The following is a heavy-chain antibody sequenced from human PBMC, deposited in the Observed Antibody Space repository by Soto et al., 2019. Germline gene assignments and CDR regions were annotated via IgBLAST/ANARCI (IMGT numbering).Heavy chain of an antibody. V-gene: IGHV3-30*18. CDR3: AKDQISMSIAAAEVVYYGMDV. Sequence: QVQLVESGGGVVQPGRSLRLSCAASGFTFSSYGMHWVRQAPGKGLEWVAVISYDGSNKYYADSVKGRFTISRDNSKNTLYLQMNSLRAEDKAVYYCAKDQISMSIAAAEVVYYGMDVWGQGTTVTVSS. CDR1: GFTFSSYG. CDR2: ISYDGSNK. J-gene: IGHJ6*02. D-gene: IGHD6-13*01.